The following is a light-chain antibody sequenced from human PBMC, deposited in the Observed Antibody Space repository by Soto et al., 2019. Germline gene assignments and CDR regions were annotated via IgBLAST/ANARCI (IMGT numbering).Light chain of an antibody. V-gene: IGKV3-15*01. CDR3: HQYNSWPRGT. Sequence: EIMMTQSPGTLSVSPGEGATLSCTPSQMVTLNLAWYQQKPGRLPGLLLYGASTRATGIPVRFRGSGSGTEFTLTISSLQSEDSAVYYCHQYNSWPRGTFGPGTKVEIK. CDR2: GAS. CDR1: QMVTLN. J-gene: IGKJ3*01.